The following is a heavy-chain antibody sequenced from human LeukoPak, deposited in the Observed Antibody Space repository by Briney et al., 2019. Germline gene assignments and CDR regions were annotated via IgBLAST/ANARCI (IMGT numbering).Heavy chain of an antibody. CDR3: ARDRDYDFWSGYADTIDY. CDR1: GFTFSSYS. CDR2: ISSSSSSYI. Sequence: GGSLRLSCAASGFTFSSYSMNWVRQAPGKGLEWVSSISSSSSSYIYYADSVKGRFTISRDNAKNSLYLQMNSLRAEDTAVYYCARDRDYDFWSGYADTIDYWGQGTLVTVSS. D-gene: IGHD3-3*01. V-gene: IGHV3-21*01. J-gene: IGHJ4*02.